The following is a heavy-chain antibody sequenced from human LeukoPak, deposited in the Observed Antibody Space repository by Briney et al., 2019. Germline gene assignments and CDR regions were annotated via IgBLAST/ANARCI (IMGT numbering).Heavy chain of an antibody. Sequence: SETLSLTCTVSGGSISSHYWSWIRQPPGKGLEWIAYLFDSVNTKDNPSLQSRLTLSADTSKNQFSLRLSSVTAADTAVYYCATIKRGSIFGYFDFWGQGIKVTVPS. CDR3: ATIKRGSIFGYFDF. CDR1: GGSISSHY. V-gene: IGHV4-59*11. D-gene: IGHD5-18*01. J-gene: IGHJ4*02. CDR2: LFDSVNT.